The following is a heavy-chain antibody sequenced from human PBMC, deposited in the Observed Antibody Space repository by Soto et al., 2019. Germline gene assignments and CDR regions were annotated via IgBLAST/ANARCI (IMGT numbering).Heavy chain of an antibody. J-gene: IGHJ3*02. CDR3: EKDRRRGSYGYAASDM. Sequence: QVQLVESGGGVVQPGMSLRLSCGASRLTFSSYGMHWVRQAPGKGLEWVALISYDESKKYYADSVKGRFTISRDNSKNTLYLEMDSLRAEDTAVYYCEKDRRRGSYGYAASDMWGQGTMVTVSS. D-gene: IGHD3-16*01. CDR1: RLTFSSYG. CDR2: ISYDESKK. V-gene: IGHV3-30*18.